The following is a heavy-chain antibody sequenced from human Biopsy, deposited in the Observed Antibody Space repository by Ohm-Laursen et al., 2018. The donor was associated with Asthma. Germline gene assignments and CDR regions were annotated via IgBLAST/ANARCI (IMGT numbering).Heavy chain of an antibody. Sequence: GESLKISCKTSGYRFSDYWIGWVRQMPGKGLEWMGIIYPGDSDIRYSPSFQGQVTISADKSIRTAYLQWSSLKASDTAMYYCARGEWNNNVLTGYYPGNAMDVWGQGTTVTVSS. D-gene: IGHD3-9*01. CDR1: GYRFSDYW. CDR3: ARGEWNNNVLTGYYPGNAMDV. CDR2: IYPGDSDI. J-gene: IGHJ6*02. V-gene: IGHV5-51*03.